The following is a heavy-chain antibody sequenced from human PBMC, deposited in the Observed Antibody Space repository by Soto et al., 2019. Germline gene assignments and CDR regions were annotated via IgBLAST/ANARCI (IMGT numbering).Heavy chain of an antibody. Sequence: ASVKFSCKDSGYSFSNYDISWVRQAPGQGLEWMGWISPYNLHTKYAQMLQGRVTMTTDTSTSTAYMELRSLTSDDTAVYYCARGALNTPSDFDFWGQGTQVTVSS. CDR2: ISPYNLHT. CDR1: GYSFSNYD. D-gene: IGHD3-10*01. J-gene: IGHJ4*02. CDR3: ARGALNTPSDFDF. V-gene: IGHV1-18*04.